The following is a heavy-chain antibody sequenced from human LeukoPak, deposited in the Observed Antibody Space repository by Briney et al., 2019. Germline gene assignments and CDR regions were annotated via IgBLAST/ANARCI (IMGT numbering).Heavy chain of an antibody. V-gene: IGHV5-51*01. D-gene: IGHD2-15*01. CDR2: IYPGDSDT. CDR3: TRRRSCSGGSCYEDFDY. Sequence: GESLKISCKGSGYSFTSYWVGWVRQMPGKGLEWMGIIYPGDSDTRYNPSFRGQVTISADKSISTAYLQWSSLKASDTAMYYCTRRRSCSGGSCYEDFDYWGQGTLSPSPQ. CDR1: GYSFTSYW. J-gene: IGHJ4*02.